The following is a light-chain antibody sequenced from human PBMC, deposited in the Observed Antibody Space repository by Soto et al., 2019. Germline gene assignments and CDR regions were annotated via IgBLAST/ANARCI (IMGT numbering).Light chain of an antibody. CDR3: QHYNSYSEA. J-gene: IGKJ1*01. CDR1: QDISIY. Sequence: DIQMTQSPSSLSASVGDRVTITCQASQDISIYVNWYQQKPGKAPELLIYDASSLETGVPSRFSGSGSETEFTLTISSLQPDDFATYYCQHYNSYSEAFGQGTKVELK. CDR2: DAS. V-gene: IGKV1-33*01.